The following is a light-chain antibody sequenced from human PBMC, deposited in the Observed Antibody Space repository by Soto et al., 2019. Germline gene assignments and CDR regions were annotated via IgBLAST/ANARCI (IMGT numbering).Light chain of an antibody. V-gene: IGKV1-8*01. Sequence: AIRMTQSPSSFSASTGDRVTITCRASQGISSYLAWYQQKPGKAPKLLIYAASTFQSVVPSRFSGSGSVTDFTLTISCLQSEDFATYYCQQYYSYPLTFGEGTKVEIK. CDR3: QQYYSYPLT. CDR2: AAS. J-gene: IGKJ4*01. CDR1: QGISSY.